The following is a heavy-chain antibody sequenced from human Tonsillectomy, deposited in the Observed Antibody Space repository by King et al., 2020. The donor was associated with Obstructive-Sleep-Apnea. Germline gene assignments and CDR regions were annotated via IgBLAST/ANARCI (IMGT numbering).Heavy chain of an antibody. CDR3: ARISGTTGLDFDY. D-gene: IGHD1-26*01. J-gene: IGHJ4*02. CDR2: IYYSGST. CDR1: GGSISGYY. Sequence: VQLQESGPGLVKPSETLSLTCTVSGGSISGYYWSWIRQPPGNGLEWIGYIYYSGSTNYNPSLKSRVTISVDTSKNQFSLKLSSVTAADTAVYYCARISGTTGLDFDYWGQGTLVAVSS. V-gene: IGHV4-59*08.